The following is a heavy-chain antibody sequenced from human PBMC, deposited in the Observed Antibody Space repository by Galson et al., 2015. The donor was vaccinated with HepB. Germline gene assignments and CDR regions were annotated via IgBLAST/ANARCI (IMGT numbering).Heavy chain of an antibody. CDR2: IKQDGSEK. D-gene: IGHD6-13*01. J-gene: IGHJ1*01. Sequence: SLRLSCAASGFTFSSYWMSWVRQAPGKGLEWVANIKQDGSEKYYVDSVKGRFTISRDNAKNSLYLQMNSLRAEDTAVYYCASLYSSSWLAQWIRYKYFQHWGQGTLVTVSS. V-gene: IGHV3-7*03. CDR1: GFTFSSYW. CDR3: ASLYSSSWLAQWIRYKYFQH.